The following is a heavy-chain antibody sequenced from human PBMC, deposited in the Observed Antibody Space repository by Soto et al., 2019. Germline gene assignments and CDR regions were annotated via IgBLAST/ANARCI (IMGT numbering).Heavy chain of an antibody. D-gene: IGHD1-26*01. CDR1: GGSISSYY. V-gene: IGHV4-59*08. CDR3: ARHGLGLDY. CDR2: IHYSGST. Sequence: SETLSLTCTVSGGSISSYYWSWIRQPPGRGLEWIAYIHYSGSTDYNPSLKSRVTISLDKSKNQFSLKLTSVTAADTAVYHCARHGLGLDYWGQGTLVTVSS. J-gene: IGHJ4*02.